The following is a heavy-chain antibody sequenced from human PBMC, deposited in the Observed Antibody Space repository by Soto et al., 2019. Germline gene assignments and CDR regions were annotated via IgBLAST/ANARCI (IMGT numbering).Heavy chain of an antibody. Sequence: PGGSLRLSCAASGFTFSGSAMHWVRQASGKGLEWVGRIRSKANSYATAYAASVKGRFTISRDDSKNTAYLQMNSLKTEDTAVYYCTSGIRVDDFWSGYYKGNWFDPWGQGTLVTVSS. V-gene: IGHV3-73*01. CDR3: TSGIRVDDFWSGYYKGNWFDP. CDR1: GFTFSGSA. CDR2: IRSKANSYAT. J-gene: IGHJ5*02. D-gene: IGHD3-3*01.